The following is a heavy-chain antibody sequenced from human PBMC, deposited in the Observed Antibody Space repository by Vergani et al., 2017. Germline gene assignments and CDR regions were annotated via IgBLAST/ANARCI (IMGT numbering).Heavy chain of an antibody. V-gene: IGHV4-61*02. D-gene: IGHD2-15*01. Sequence: QVQLQESGPGLVKPSETLSLTCTVSGESIRSGSHYWSWIRQPAGKGPEWIGHIHTGGSTDLNPSFKSRVSISVDTSKSQFSLKLNSVTVAATAVYYCARSRPYCTSGSCPAIWGQGTLVTVSS. CDR2: IHTGGST. CDR3: ARSRPYCTSGSCPAI. J-gene: IGHJ4*02. CDR1: GESIRSGSHY.